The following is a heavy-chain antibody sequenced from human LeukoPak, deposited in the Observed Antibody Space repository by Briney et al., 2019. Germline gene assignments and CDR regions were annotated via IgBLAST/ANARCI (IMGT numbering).Heavy chain of an antibody. Sequence: SETLSLTCTVSGGSLSSYYWSWIRQPAGKGLEWSGRIYTSGSTNYNPSLKSRVTMSVDTSKNQFSLKLSSVTAADTAVYYCARDGRQWSNAFDIWGQGTMVTVSS. CDR3: ARDGRQWSNAFDI. CDR1: GGSLSSYY. D-gene: IGHD2-15*01. CDR2: IYTSGST. V-gene: IGHV4-4*07. J-gene: IGHJ3*02.